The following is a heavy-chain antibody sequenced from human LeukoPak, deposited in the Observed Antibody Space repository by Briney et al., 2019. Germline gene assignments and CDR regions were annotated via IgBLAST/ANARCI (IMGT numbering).Heavy chain of an antibody. CDR1: GGSISSYY. Sequence: SETLSLTCTVSGGSISSYYWSWIRQPPGKGLEWIGYIYYSGSTNYNPSLKSRVTISVDTSKNQFSLKLSSVTAADTAVYYCARGEVRGVPDYWGQGTLVTVSS. J-gene: IGHJ4*02. CDR3: ARGEVRGVPDY. D-gene: IGHD3-10*01. V-gene: IGHV4-59*01. CDR2: IYYSGST.